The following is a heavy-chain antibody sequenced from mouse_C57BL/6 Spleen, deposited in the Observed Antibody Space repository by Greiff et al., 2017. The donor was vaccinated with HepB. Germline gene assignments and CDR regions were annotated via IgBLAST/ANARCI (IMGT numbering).Heavy chain of an antibody. V-gene: IGHV1-82*01. D-gene: IGHD4-1*01. CDR2: IYPGDGDT. Sequence: QVQLKESGPELVKPGASVKISCKASGYAFSSSWMNWVKQRPGKGLEWIGRIYPGDGDTNYNGKFKGKATLTADKSSSTAYMQLSSLTSEDSAVYFCARNWDDYWGQGTTLTVSS. CDR3: ARNWDDY. J-gene: IGHJ2*01. CDR1: GYAFSSSW.